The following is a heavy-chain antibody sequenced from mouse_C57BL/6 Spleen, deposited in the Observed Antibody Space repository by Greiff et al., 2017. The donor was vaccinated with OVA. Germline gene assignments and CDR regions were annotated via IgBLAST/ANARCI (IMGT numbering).Heavy chain of an antibody. V-gene: IGHV1-54*01. Sequence: QVQLQQSGAELVRPGTSVKVSCKASGYSFTNYLIEWVKQRPGQGLEWIGVINPGCGGTNYNEKFKGKATLTADKSSSTAYMQLSSLTSEDSAVYLCARWDYYGSRDYAMDYWGQGTSVTVSS. D-gene: IGHD1-1*01. CDR1: GYSFTNYL. CDR2: INPGCGGT. CDR3: ARWDYYGSRDYAMDY. J-gene: IGHJ4*01.